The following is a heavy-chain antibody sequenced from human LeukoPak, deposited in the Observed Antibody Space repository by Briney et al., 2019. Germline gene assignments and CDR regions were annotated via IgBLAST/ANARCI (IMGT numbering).Heavy chain of an antibody. Sequence: SESLSLTCTVSGGSISSSSYYWGWIRQPPGKGLEWIGSIYYSGSTYYNPSLKSRVTISVDTSKNQFSLKLSSVTAADTAVYYCARDTIAVAGESRDAFDIWGQGTMVTVSS. V-gene: IGHV4-39*07. CDR1: GGSISSSSYY. J-gene: IGHJ3*02. CDR3: ARDTIAVAGESRDAFDI. D-gene: IGHD6-19*01. CDR2: IYYSGST.